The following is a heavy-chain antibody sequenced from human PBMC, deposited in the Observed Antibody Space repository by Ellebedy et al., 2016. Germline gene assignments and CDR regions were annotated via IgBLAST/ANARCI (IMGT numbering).Heavy chain of an antibody. CDR2: VYYNGLI. CDR1: GGSITSGAYY. CDR3: ARRWIIFDY. J-gene: IGHJ4*02. D-gene: IGHD4-23*01. Sequence: SETLSLTCTVSGGSITSGAYYWNWIRQLPGPGLEWIGYVYYNGLISYNPSLKSRVSISADTSKNQFSLQLSSVTAADTAVYYCARRWIIFDYWGQGTLVTVSS. V-gene: IGHV4-31*02.